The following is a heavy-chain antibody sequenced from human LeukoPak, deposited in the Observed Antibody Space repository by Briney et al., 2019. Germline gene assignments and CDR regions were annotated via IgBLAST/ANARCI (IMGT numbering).Heavy chain of an antibody. Sequence: SETLSLTCTVSGGSISSYYWSWIRQPPGKGLEWIGYIYYSGSTNYNPSLKSRATISVDTSKNQFSLKLSSVTAADTAVYYCARAGIVATSFFDYWGQGTLVTVSS. D-gene: IGHD5-12*01. CDR2: IYYSGST. CDR3: ARAGIVATSFFDY. CDR1: GGSISSYY. V-gene: IGHV4-59*01. J-gene: IGHJ4*02.